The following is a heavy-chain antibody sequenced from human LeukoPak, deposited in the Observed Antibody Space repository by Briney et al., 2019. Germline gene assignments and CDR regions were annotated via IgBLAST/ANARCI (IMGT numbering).Heavy chain of an antibody. CDR2: IHSSGTYI. Sequence: GGSLRLSCAASGFTFSSCNMNRVRQAPGKELEWVSSIHSSGTYIYYADSVKGRFTISRDNAKNSLYLQMNSLRADDTAVYYCAIYYDSSGYYFDYWGQGTLVTVSS. CDR1: GFTFSSCN. V-gene: IGHV3-21*01. J-gene: IGHJ4*02. D-gene: IGHD3-22*01. CDR3: AIYYDSSGYYFDY.